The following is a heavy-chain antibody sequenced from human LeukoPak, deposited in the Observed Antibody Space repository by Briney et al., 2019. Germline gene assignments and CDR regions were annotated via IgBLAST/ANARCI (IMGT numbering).Heavy chain of an antibody. CDR3: ARTYSGCYWYRRAY. J-gene: IGHJ4*02. CDR1: GGSISSSSYY. Sequence: PSETLSLTCTVSGGSISSSSYYWGWIRQPPGKGLEWIGSIYYSGSTYYNPSLKSRVTISVDTSKNQFSLKLSSVTAADTAVHYCARTYSGCYWYRRAYWGQGTLVTVSS. D-gene: IGHD1-26*01. CDR2: IYYSGST. V-gene: IGHV4-39*01.